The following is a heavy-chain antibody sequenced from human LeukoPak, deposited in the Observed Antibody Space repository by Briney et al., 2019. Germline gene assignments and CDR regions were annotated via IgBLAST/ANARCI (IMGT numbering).Heavy chain of an antibody. Sequence: ASVKVSCKASGYTFTSYAMNWVRQAPGQGLEWMGGIIPIFGTANYAQKFQGRVTITADESTSTAYMELSSLRSEDTAVYYCAIGYCSGGSCYFRGSYWYFDLWGRGTLVTVSS. V-gene: IGHV1-69*13. CDR1: GYTFTSYA. D-gene: IGHD2-15*01. CDR2: IIPIFGTA. J-gene: IGHJ2*01. CDR3: AIGYCSGGSCYFRGSYWYFDL.